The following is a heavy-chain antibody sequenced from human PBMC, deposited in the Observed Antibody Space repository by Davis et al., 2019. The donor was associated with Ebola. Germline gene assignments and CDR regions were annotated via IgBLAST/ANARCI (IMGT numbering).Heavy chain of an antibody. CDR2: TRNKANSYTT. CDR1: GLTFSDHY. Sequence: PGGSLRLSCAASGLTFSDHYMDWVRQAPGKGLKWVARTRNKANSYTTEYAASVKGRFTSLRDDSQNSLYLVMNSLKTEDTAVYYCGGTSGDTAFRAFEIWGQGTMVTVSS. J-gene: IGHJ3*02. CDR3: GGTSGDTAFRAFEI. D-gene: IGHD5-18*01. V-gene: IGHV3-72*01.